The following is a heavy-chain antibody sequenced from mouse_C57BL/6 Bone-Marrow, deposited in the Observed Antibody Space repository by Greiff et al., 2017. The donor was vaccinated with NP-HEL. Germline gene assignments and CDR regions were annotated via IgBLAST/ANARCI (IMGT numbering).Heavy chain of an antibody. D-gene: IGHD1-1*01. CDR3: ARHHYYGSSYVGYFDY. V-gene: IGHV5-12*01. J-gene: IGHJ2*01. CDR2: ISNGGGST. CDR1: GFTFSDYY. Sequence: EVKLMESGGGLVQPGGSLKLSCAASGFTFSDYYMYWVRQTPEKRLEWVAYISNGGGSTYYPDTVKGRFTISRDNAKTTLYLQMSRLKSEDTAMYYCARHHYYGSSYVGYFDYWGQGTTLTVSS.